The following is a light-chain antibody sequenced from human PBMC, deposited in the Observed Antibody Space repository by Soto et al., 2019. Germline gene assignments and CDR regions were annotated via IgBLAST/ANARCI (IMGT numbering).Light chain of an antibody. J-gene: IGKJ4*01. CDR2: DAS. CDR3: EWRSDWPPRLT. CDR1: ESIGNY. V-gene: IGKV3-11*01. Sequence: EVVLTQSPATLSLSPGERATLSCRASESIGNYLAWYQQKLGQAPKLLIYDASHRAIGIPGRFSGDGSGTDFTRTISSLEPEDFAVYYCEWRSDWPPRLTFGGGTKVAIK.